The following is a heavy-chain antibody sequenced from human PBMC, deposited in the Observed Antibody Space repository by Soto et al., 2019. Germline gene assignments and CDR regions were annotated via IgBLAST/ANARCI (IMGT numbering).Heavy chain of an antibody. Sequence: GRKRQTPGKGLEWIGSIYYSGSTYYNPSLKSRVTISVDTSKNQFSLKLSSVTAADTAVYYCASPYYDILTGSYYFDYWGQGTLVTSPQ. CDR3: ASPYYDILTGSYYFDY. J-gene: IGHJ4*02. V-gene: IGHV4-39*01. D-gene: IGHD3-9*01. CDR2: IYYSGST.